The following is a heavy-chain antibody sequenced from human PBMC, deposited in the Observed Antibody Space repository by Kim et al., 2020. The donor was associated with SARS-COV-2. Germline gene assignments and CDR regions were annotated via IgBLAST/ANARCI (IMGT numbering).Heavy chain of an antibody. CDR2: ISYDGSNK. D-gene: IGHD2-2*01. CDR3: ARDRGYCSSTSCFYFDY. J-gene: IGHJ4*02. CDR1: GFSFSSYA. Sequence: GGSLRLSCAASGFSFSSYAMHWVRQAPGKGLEWVAVISYDGSNKYYADSVKGRFTISRDNSKNTLYLQMNSLRAEDTAVYYCARDRGYCSSTSCFYFDYWGQGTLGTVSS. V-gene: IGHV3-30*04.